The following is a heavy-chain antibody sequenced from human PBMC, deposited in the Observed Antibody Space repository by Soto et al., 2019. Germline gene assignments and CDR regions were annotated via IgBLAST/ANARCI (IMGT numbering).Heavy chain of an antibody. CDR1: GFTFDDYG. CDR2: INWNGGSI. D-gene: IGHD3-10*01. J-gene: IGHJ5*02. Sequence: EVQLVESGGGVVRPGGSLRLSCAASGFTFDDYGMSWVRQAPGKGLEWVSGINWNGGSIFYADSVKGRFTISRDNAKNSLYLQMNRLRAEDTALYYCARDPPYYYGSGSYWFDPWGQGTLVTVSS. CDR3: ARDPPYYYGSGSYWFDP. V-gene: IGHV3-20*04.